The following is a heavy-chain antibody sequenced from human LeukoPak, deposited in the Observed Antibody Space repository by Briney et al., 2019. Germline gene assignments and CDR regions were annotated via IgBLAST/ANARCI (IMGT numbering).Heavy chain of an antibody. CDR3: ARGLRYCDWGYYFDC. CDR1: GGTFSSYA. D-gene: IGHD3-9*01. Sequence: GASVKVSCKASGGTFSSYAISWVRQAPGQGLEWMGRIIPILGIVNYAQKFQGRVTITADKSTSTAYMELSSLRSEDTAVYYCARGLRYCDWGYYFDCWGQGTLVTVSS. CDR2: IIPILGIV. J-gene: IGHJ4*02. V-gene: IGHV1-69*04.